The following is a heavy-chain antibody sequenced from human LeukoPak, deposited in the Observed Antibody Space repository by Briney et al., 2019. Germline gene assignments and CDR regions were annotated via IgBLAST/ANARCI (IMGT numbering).Heavy chain of an antibody. CDR1: GYTFTSYD. Sequence: GASVKVSCKASGYTFTSYDINWVRQATGQGLEWMGWMNPNSGNTGYAQKFQGRVTITRNTSISTAYMELSSLRSEDTAVYYCARGLRLPSTAAGEKTSTFDYWGQGTLVTVSS. J-gene: IGHJ4*02. D-gene: IGHD6-13*01. CDR3: ARGLRLPSTAAGEKTSTFDY. CDR2: MNPNSGNT. V-gene: IGHV1-8*03.